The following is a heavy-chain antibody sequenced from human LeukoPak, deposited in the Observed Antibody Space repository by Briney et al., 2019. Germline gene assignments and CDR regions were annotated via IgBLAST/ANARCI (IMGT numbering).Heavy chain of an antibody. CDR2: INPSGGST. CDR3: ARDDDYYDSSGTFDY. J-gene: IGHJ4*02. CDR1: GYTFTSYY. V-gene: IGHV1-46*01. D-gene: IGHD3-22*01. Sequence: ASVKVSCKASGYTFTSYYMHWVRQAPGQGLEWMGIINPSGGSTSYAQKFQGRVTMTRDTSTSTVYMELSSLRSEDTAVYYCARDDDYYDSSGTFDYWGQGTLVTVPS.